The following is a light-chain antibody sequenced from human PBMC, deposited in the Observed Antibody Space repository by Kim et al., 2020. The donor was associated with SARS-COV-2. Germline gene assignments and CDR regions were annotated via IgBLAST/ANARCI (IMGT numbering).Light chain of an antibody. CDR3: AAWDGSLNGYV. CDR1: SSDIGSRI. V-gene: IGLV1-44*01. Sequence: GESSTISCSGSSSDIGSRIVNWYQQLPGTAPKLLIYSNNQRPSGVPARFSGSKSGTSGSLAISGLQSEDEADYYCAAWDGSLNGYVFGTGTKVTVL. J-gene: IGLJ1*01. CDR2: SNN.